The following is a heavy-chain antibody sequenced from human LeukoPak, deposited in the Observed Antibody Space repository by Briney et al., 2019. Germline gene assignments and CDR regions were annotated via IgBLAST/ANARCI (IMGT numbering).Heavy chain of an antibody. V-gene: IGHV1-18*01. CDR2: ISAYNGNT. Sequence: GASVKVSCKASGYTFTSYGISWVRQAPGQGLEWMGWISAYNGNTNYAQKLQGRVTMTTDTSTSTAYMELRSLRSDDTAVYYCARDVVAATGGSEDFDPWGQGTLVTVSS. D-gene: IGHD2-15*01. CDR1: GYTFTSYG. CDR3: ARDVVAATGGSEDFDP. J-gene: IGHJ5*02.